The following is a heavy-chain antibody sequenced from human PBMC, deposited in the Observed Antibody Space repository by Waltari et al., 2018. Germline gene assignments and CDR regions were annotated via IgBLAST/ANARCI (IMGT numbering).Heavy chain of an antibody. V-gene: IGHV2-5*02. Sequence: QITLKESGPTLVKPTQTLTLTCTFSGFSLSTSGVGVGWIRQHPGKALEWVALIYWEDDKRYSPSLKSRLTNTKDPSKNQVLLRMTTMDPVDTATYYCARWRSSGIAVAGTYRLSDYWGQVTVVTASS. CDR3: ARWRSSGIAVAGTYRLSDY. J-gene: IGHJ4*02. CDR2: IYWEDDK. D-gene: IGHD6-19*01. CDR1: GFSLSTSGVG.